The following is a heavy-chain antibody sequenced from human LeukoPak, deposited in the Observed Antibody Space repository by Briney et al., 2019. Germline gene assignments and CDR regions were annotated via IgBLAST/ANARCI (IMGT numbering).Heavy chain of an antibody. CDR3: ASVSRGYYYDSSDSR. D-gene: IGHD3-22*01. V-gene: IGHV4-39*01. Sequence: SETLSLTCTVSGGSISSSSYYWGWIRQPPGKGLEWIGSIYYSGSTYYNPSLKGRVTISVDTSKNQFSLKLSSVTAADTAVYYCASVSRGYYYDSSDSRWGQGTLVTVSS. J-gene: IGHJ4*02. CDR1: GGSISSSSYY. CDR2: IYYSGST.